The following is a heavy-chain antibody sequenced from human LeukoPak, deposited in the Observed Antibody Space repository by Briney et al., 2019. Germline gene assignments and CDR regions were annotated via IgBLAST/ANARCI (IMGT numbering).Heavy chain of an antibody. Sequence: PGGSLRLSCAASGFTFSSYAVSWVRQAPGKGLEWVSAISGSGGSTYYADSVKGRFTISRDNSKNTLYLQMNSLRAEDTAVYYCAKVISGPNYYYGMDVWGQGTTVTVSS. CDR1: GFTFSSYA. D-gene: IGHD2-8*02. CDR3: AKVISGPNYYYGMDV. CDR2: ISGSGGST. V-gene: IGHV3-23*01. J-gene: IGHJ6*02.